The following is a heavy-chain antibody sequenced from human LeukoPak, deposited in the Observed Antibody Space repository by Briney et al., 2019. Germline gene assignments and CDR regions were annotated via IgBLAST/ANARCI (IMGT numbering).Heavy chain of an antibody. CDR1: GFTFSSYG. J-gene: IGHJ4*02. CDR3: AKDLITIFGVAGALY. D-gene: IGHD3-3*01. CDR2: IRYDGSNK. Sequence: PGWSLTLSCPASGFTFSSYGMHLLRQAPGKALEWVAFIRYDGSNKYYADSVKARFTISRDNSKNTLYLQMNSLRAEDTAVYYCAKDLITIFGVAGALYWGQGTLVTVSS. V-gene: IGHV3-30*02.